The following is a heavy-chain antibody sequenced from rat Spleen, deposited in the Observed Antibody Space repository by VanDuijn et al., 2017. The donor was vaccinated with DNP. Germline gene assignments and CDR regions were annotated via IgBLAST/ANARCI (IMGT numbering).Heavy chain of an antibody. Sequence: EEQLVESGGDLVQPGRSLKLFCAASGFTFSDYYMAWVRQAPTKGLEWVAYIRYDGGSTKYGDSVKGRFTISRDNAKNTLYLQMNSLRSEDLATYYCVRWNSGHFDYWGQGVMVPVSS. CDR3: VRWNSGHFDY. CDR1: GFTFSDYY. D-gene: IGHD4-3*01. V-gene: IGHV5-22*01. J-gene: IGHJ2*01. CDR2: IRYDGGST.